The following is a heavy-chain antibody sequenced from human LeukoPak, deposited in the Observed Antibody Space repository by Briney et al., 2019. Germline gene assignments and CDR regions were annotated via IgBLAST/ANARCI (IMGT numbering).Heavy chain of an antibody. D-gene: IGHD3-22*01. J-gene: IGHJ2*01. CDR2: INTDGSDT. V-gene: IGHV3-74*01. CDR3: AKDRTYYYDSRDYDWYFDV. CDR1: GFTFTTSW. Sequence: GGSLRLSCAASGFTFTTSWMHWVRQAPGKGLVWVSRINTDGSDTSYADSVKGRFTISRDNAKNTVYLQMNSLRTEDTAFYYCAKDRTYYYDSRDYDWYFDVWGRGTLVTVSS.